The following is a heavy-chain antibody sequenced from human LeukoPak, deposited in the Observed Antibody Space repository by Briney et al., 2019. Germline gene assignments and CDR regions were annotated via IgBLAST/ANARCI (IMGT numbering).Heavy chain of an antibody. CDR2: MNPNSGNT. D-gene: IGHD3-22*01. Sequence: ASVKVSCKASGYTFTSYDINWVRQATGQGLEWMGWMNPNSGNTGYAQKFQGRVTMTRNTSISTAYMELSSLRSEDTAVYYCARDGDPGYYDSSGYSDDFDYWGQGTLVTVSS. CDR1: GYTFTSYD. CDR3: ARDGDPGYYDSSGYSDDFDY. J-gene: IGHJ4*02. V-gene: IGHV1-8*01.